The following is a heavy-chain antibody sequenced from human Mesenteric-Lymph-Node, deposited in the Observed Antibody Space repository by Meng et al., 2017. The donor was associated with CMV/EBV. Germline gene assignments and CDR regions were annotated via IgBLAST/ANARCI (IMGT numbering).Heavy chain of an antibody. CDR3: ARGLRIVGATGFDY. CDR2: ISAYNGNT. D-gene: IGHD1-26*01. V-gene: IGHV1-18*01. CDR1: GYTLTSYG. Sequence: SGYTLTSYGISWVRQAPGQGLEWMGWISAYNGNTNYAQKLQGRVTMTTDTSTSTAYMELRSLRSDDTAVYYCARGLRIVGATGFDYWGQGTLVTVSS. J-gene: IGHJ4*02.